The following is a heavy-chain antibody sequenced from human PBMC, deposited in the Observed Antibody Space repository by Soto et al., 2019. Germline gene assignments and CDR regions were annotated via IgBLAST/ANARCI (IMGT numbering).Heavy chain of an antibody. CDR1: GYIFNSFG. J-gene: IGHJ4*02. D-gene: IGHD4-17*01. V-gene: IGHV1-18*01. CDR2: ISAYTGNT. CDR3: ARRWTTGEIDY. Sequence: QVQLVQSGGEVKKPGASVKVSCKASGYIFNSFGISWVRQAPGQGLEWMGWISAYTGNTKYAQNFQGRVTMTTDTSTNTANMELRSVRSDDTAVYYCARRWTTGEIDYWGQGTLVTASS.